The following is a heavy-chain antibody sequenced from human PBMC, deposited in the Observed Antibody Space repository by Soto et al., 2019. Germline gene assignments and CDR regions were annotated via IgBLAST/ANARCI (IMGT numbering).Heavy chain of an antibody. Sequence: SQTLSLTCAMSGASVSGKSAALNWIRQSPSRGLEWLGRTYYRSKWYNDYAVSVKSRITINPDTSKNQFSLHLNSVTPEDTAVYYCGTFLSTTSPDVWGEGTTVTVSS. CDR1: GASVSGKSAA. V-gene: IGHV6-1*01. CDR3: GTFLSTTSPDV. J-gene: IGHJ6*04. D-gene: IGHD2-2*01. CDR2: TYYRSKWYN.